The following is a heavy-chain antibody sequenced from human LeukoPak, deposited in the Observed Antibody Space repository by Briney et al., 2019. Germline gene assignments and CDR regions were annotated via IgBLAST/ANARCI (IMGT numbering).Heavy chain of an antibody. CDR3: ARGTLNIPGEHGAFDY. D-gene: IGHD1-14*01. J-gene: IGHJ4*02. CDR2: IRYDGSNK. V-gene: IGHV3-30*02. CDR1: GFTFSSYG. Sequence: PGGSLRLSCAASGFTFSSYGMHWVRQAPGKGLEWVAFIRYDGSNKYYADSVKGRFTISRDNAKNSLYLQMNSLRAEDTAVYYCARGTLNIPGEHGAFDYWGQGTLVTVSS.